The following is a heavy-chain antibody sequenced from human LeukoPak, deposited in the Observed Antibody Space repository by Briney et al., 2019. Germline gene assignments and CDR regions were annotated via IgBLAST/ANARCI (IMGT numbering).Heavy chain of an antibody. CDR1: GGSISSYY. V-gene: IGHV4-4*07. CDR3: ARDGASGSDASDAFDI. CDR2: IYTSGST. D-gene: IGHD1-26*01. Sequence: SETLSLTCTVSGGSISSYYRSWIRQPAGKGLEWIGRIYTSGSTNYNPSLKSLVTMSVDTSKNQFSLKLNSVTAADTAVYYCARDGASGSDASDAFDIWGQGTMVTVSS. J-gene: IGHJ3*02.